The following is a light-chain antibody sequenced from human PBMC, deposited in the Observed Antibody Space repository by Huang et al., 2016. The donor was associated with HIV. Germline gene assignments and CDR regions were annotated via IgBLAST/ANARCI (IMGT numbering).Light chain of an antibody. Sequence: EIVLTQSPATLSLSPGERSPLSCRPSQSVGGYLAWYQQKPGQAPRLLIYDTSTRATGSPARFSGSGSETDFTLTISGLEPEDFAVYYYQQPGSFGQGTKVDIK. CDR3: QQPGS. V-gene: IGKV3-11*01. CDR2: DTS. CDR1: QSVGGY. J-gene: IGKJ2*01.